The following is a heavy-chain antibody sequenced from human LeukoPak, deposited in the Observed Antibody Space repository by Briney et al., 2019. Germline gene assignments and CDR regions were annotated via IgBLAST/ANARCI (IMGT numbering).Heavy chain of an antibody. J-gene: IGHJ4*02. Sequence: PGGSLRLSCAASGFTFSSYAMPWVRQAPGKGLEWVAVISYDGSNKYYADSVKGRFTISGDNSKNTLYLQMNSLRAEDTAVYYCAKGPYRSSSGGSEIDFWGQGTLVTVSS. CDR1: GFTFSSYA. V-gene: IGHV3-30-3*01. D-gene: IGHD6-6*01. CDR3: AKGPYRSSSGGSEIDF. CDR2: ISYDGSNK.